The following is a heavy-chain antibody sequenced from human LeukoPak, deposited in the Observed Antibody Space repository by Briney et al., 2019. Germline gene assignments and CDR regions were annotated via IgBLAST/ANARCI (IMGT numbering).Heavy chain of an antibody. CDR2: ISYDGINK. CDR1: GFTFSSYP. D-gene: IGHD3-10*01. V-gene: IGHV3-30*04. Sequence: GGSLRLSCAASGFTFSSYPLHWLRQAPGKGLEGGALISYDGINKYYADSVKGRFSISRDNSKNTLYLQVNSLRAEDTAVYYCARVLSGRGSLYSYYYYMDVWGKGTTVTISS. CDR3: ARVLSGRGSLYSYYYYMDV. J-gene: IGHJ6*03.